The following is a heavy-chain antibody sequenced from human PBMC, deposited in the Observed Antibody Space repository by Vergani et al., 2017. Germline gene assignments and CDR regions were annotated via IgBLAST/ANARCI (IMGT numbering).Heavy chain of an antibody. CDR2: ISGPGLTT. CDR3: LKGKIDLGSYFIGS. CDR1: GFTFSNSA. V-gene: IGHV3-23*01. Sequence: EVHLLESGGGLVQSGGSLRLSCAASGFTFSNSAVRWVRQAPGRGLAWVSSISGPGLTTYYADSVKGRFSISRGNSKNTVFLQMHSLRAEDTAIYYCLKGKIDLGSYFIGSWGHGILVTVSS. D-gene: IGHD2/OR15-2a*01. J-gene: IGHJ5*01.